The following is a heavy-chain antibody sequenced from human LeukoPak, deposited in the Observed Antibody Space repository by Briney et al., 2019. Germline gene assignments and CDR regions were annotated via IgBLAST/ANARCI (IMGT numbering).Heavy chain of an antibody. CDR2: INSNGDEI. CDR1: GFTFSTYA. Sequence: GGSLRLSCAASGFTFSTYAMTWVRQAPGKGLEWVSGINSNGDEIYYADSVRGRFTIPRDNSNNAPYLQMDSLRAEDTAVYYCANWIGSSSRDYWGQGTLVTVSS. CDR3: ANWIGSSSRDY. J-gene: IGHJ4*02. D-gene: IGHD6-6*01. V-gene: IGHV3-23*01.